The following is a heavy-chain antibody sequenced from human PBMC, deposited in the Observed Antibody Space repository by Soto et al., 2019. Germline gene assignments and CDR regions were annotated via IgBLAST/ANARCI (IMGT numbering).Heavy chain of an antibody. Sequence: PGESLKISCKGSGYSFTTYWIGWVRQMPGKGLEWMGIIYPGDSDTRYSPSFQGQVTISADRSISTAYLQWSSLKASDTAMYYCARTSYSSSADYYYYGMDVWGQGTTVTVSS. CDR3: ARTSYSSSADYYYYGMDV. D-gene: IGHD6-6*01. V-gene: IGHV5-51*01. CDR2: IYPGDSDT. J-gene: IGHJ6*02. CDR1: GYSFTTYW.